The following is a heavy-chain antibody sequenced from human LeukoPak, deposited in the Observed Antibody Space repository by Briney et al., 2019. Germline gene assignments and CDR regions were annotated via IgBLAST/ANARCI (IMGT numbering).Heavy chain of an antibody. Sequence: SQTLSLISSVSGGSSSSGYYYWSWIRKPAGKGLGWIGYIYDNGSTCYNPSLKSRVTISVDTSKNQFSLKLSSVTAADTAVYYCARSAINVLMVFLDYWGQGTLVTVSS. CDR1: GGSSSSGYYY. CDR3: ARSAINVLMVFLDY. D-gene: IGHD2-8*01. CDR2: IYDNGST. V-gene: IGHV4-30-4*08. J-gene: IGHJ4*02.